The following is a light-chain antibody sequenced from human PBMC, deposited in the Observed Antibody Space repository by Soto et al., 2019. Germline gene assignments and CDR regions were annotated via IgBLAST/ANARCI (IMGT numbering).Light chain of an antibody. CDR2: LGS. CDR3: MQALQTPYT. Sequence: DIVMTQSPLSLPVTPGEPASISCRSSQSLLHSNGYNYLDWYLQKLGQSPQLLIYLGSNRASGVPDRFSGSGSDTDFTLKISRVEAEHVGVYYCMQALQTPYTFGQGTKLEIK. J-gene: IGKJ2*01. CDR1: QSLLHSNGYNY. V-gene: IGKV2-28*01.